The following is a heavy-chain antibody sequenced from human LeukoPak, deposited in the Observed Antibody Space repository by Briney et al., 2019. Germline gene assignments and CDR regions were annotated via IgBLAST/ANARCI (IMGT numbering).Heavy chain of an antibody. CDR3: VRDWGADIVVVPAARAQKNWFDP. CDR1: GYTFTSYG. Sequence: ASVKVSCKASGYTFTSYGISWVRQAPGQGLEWMGWISAYNGNTNYAQKLQGRVTMTTDTSTSTAYMELRSLRSDDTAVYYCVRDWGADIVVVPAARAQKNWFDPWGQGTLVTVSS. D-gene: IGHD2-2*01. J-gene: IGHJ5*02. V-gene: IGHV1-18*01. CDR2: ISAYNGNT.